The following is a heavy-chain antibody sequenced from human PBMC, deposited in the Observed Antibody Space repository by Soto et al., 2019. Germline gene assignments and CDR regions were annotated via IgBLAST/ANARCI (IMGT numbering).Heavy chain of an antibody. CDR2: IWHDGSNK. D-gene: IGHD3-3*01. CDR1: GFTFSTYS. CDR3: ARDRVVINPSYYFDY. J-gene: IGHJ4*02. Sequence: QVQLVESGGGGVQPGRSLRLSCAASGFTFSTYSMHWVRQAPGKGPEWVSLIWHDGSNKYYADSVKGRFTISRDNSKNTLYLQMHSLRAEDTAVYYCARDRVVINPSYYFDYWGQGTLVTVSS. V-gene: IGHV3-33*01.